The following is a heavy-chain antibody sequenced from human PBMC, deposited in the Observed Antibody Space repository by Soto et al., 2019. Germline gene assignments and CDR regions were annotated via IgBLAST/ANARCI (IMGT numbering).Heavy chain of an antibody. D-gene: IGHD3-22*01. CDR1: GFTFSSFS. Sequence: GRSLRLSCAASGFTFSSFSMNWVRQAPGKGLEWVSSISSSSSYIYYADSVKGRFTISRDNAKNSLFLQMNSLRAEDTAVYYCARGSLSDYYDSSGPTPPDAFDIWGQGTMVTVSS. CDR3: ARGSLSDYYDSSGPTPPDAFDI. CDR2: ISSSSSYI. J-gene: IGHJ3*02. V-gene: IGHV3-21*01.